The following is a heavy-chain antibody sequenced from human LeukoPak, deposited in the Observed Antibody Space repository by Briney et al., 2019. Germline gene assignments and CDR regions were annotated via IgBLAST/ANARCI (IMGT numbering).Heavy chain of an antibody. Sequence: SETLSLTCSVSGGSISSYYWSWIRQSPGKGLEWIGYIYYSGSTYYNPSLKSRVTISVDTSKNQFSLKLSSVTAADTAVYYCARGGIQYYMDVWGKGTTVTVSS. CDR3: ARGGIQYYMDV. CDR1: GGSISSYY. D-gene: IGHD5-18*01. J-gene: IGHJ6*03. V-gene: IGHV4-59*12. CDR2: IYYSGST.